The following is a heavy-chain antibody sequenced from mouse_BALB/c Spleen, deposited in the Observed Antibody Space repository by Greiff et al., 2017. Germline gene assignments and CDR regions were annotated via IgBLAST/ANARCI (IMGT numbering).Heavy chain of an antibody. Sequence: DVKLVESGGGLVQPGGSRKLSCAASGFTFSSFGMHWVRQAPEKGLEWVAYISSGSSTIYYADTVKGRFTISRDNPKNTLFLQMTSLRSEDTAMYYCARGRWDGAYWGQGTLVTVSA. CDR1: GFTFSSFG. CDR2: ISSGSSTI. D-gene: IGHD4-1*01. V-gene: IGHV5-17*02. CDR3: ARGRWDGAY. J-gene: IGHJ3*01.